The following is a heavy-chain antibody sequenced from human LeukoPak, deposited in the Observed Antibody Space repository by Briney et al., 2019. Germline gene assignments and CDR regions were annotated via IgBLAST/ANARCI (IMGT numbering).Heavy chain of an antibody. V-gene: IGHV3-23*01. CDR2: ISGSGGST. J-gene: IGHJ4*02. CDR3: AKDQVVGDGYNLAGDYFDY. Sequence: GGSLRLSCAASGFTFSSYAMSWVRQAPGKGLEWVSAISGSGGSTYYADSVKGRFTISRDNSKNTLYLQMNSLRAEDTAVYYCAKDQVVGDGYNLAGDYFDYWGQGTLVTVSS. CDR1: GFTFSSYA. D-gene: IGHD5-24*01.